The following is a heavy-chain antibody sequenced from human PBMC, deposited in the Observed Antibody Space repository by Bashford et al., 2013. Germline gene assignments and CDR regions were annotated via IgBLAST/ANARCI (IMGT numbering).Heavy chain of an antibody. CDR2: ISAYNGNT. J-gene: IGHJ4*02. CDR1: GYTLTELS. D-gene: IGHD2-2*01. Sequence: ASVKVSCKVSGYTLTELSIHWVRQAPGQGLEWMGWISAYNGNTKYAQKLQGRVTMTTDTSTSTAYMELRSLRSDDTAVYYCARDLGHCTSTSCDTFDYWGQGTLVTVSS. V-gene: IGHV1-18*01. CDR3: ARDLGHCTSTSCDTFDY.